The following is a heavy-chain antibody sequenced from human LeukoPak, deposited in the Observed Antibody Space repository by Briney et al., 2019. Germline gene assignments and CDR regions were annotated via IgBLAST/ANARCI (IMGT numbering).Heavy chain of an antibody. CDR3: ARVTYGSGSYCFDY. D-gene: IGHD3-10*01. CDR2: IYYSGST. Sequence: SETLSLTCTVSGGSISSYYWSWIRQPPGKGLEWIGYIYYSGSTNYNPSLKSRVTISVDTSKNQFSLKLSSVTAADPAVYYCARVTYGSGSYCFDYWGQGTLVTVSS. J-gene: IGHJ4*02. CDR1: GGSISSYY. V-gene: IGHV4-59*01.